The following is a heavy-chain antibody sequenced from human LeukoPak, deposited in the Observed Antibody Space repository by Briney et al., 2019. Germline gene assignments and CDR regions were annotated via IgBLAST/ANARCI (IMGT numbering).Heavy chain of an antibody. Sequence: SQTLSLTCTVSGGSISSGGYYWSWIRQPPGKGLEWIGYIYYSGSTNYNPSLKSRVTISVDTSKNQFSLKLSSVTAADTAVYYCARDRPLVGAPGVDIWGQGTMVTVSS. CDR2: IYYSGST. D-gene: IGHD1-26*01. J-gene: IGHJ3*02. V-gene: IGHV4-61*08. CDR1: GGSISSGGYY. CDR3: ARDRPLVGAPGVDI.